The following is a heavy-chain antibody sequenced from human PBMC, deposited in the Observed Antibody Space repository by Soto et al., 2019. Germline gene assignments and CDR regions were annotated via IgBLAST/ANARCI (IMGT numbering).Heavy chain of an antibody. Sequence: GGSLRLSCAASGFTFDDYAMHWVRQAPGKGLEWVSGISWNSGSIGYADSVKGRFTISRDNAKNSLYLQMNSLRAEDTALYYCAKGAPWGAAAGSLDYWGQGTLVTVSS. CDR3: AKGAPWGAAAGSLDY. V-gene: IGHV3-9*01. CDR1: GFTFDDYA. CDR2: ISWNSGSI. D-gene: IGHD6-13*01. J-gene: IGHJ4*02.